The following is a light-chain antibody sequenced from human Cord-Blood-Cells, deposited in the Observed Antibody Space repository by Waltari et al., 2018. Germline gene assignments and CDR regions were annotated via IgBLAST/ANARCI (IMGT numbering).Light chain of an antibody. V-gene: IGLV2-14*01. CDR1: SSDVGGYNY. Sequence: QSALTQPASVSGSPGQSITISCTGTSSDVGGYNYVSWYQQHPGKAPKLIIYAVSNRPAGGSSRFSGSKSGNAASLTISGLQAEDEADYYCSSYTSSSTVVFGGGTKLTVL. CDR2: AVS. CDR3: SSYTSSSTVV. J-gene: IGLJ2*01.